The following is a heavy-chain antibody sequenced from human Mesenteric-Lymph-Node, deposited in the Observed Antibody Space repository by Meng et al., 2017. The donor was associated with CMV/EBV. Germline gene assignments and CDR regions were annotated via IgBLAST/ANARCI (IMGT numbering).Heavy chain of an antibody. CDR1: GFTFSSYA. D-gene: IGHD3-3*01. V-gene: IGHV3-30*04. CDR2: ISYDGSNK. CDR3: ARDGGGYYDFWSGYWPPPGMDV. J-gene: IGHJ6*02. Sequence: GESLKISCAASGFTFSSYAMHWVRQAPGKGLEWVAVISYDGSNKYYADSVKGRFTISRDNSKNTLYLQMNSLRAEDTAVYYCARDGGGYYDFWSGYWPPPGMDVWGQGTTVTVSS.